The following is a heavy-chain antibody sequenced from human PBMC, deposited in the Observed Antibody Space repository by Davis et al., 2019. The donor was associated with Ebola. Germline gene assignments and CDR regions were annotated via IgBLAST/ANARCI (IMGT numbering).Heavy chain of an antibody. J-gene: IGHJ3*02. D-gene: IGHD5-24*01. CDR1: GDTVFGKNGA. CDR3: ARGWLRTGLDI. Sequence: HSQTLSLTCAISGDTVFGKNGAWNWIRQSPSRGLEWLGRTYYNSKWYNDYALSVKGRITINPDTSKNQFSLQLNSVTPEDTAVYYCARGWLRTGLDIWGQGTMAIVSS. V-gene: IGHV6-1*01. CDR2: TYYNSKWYN.